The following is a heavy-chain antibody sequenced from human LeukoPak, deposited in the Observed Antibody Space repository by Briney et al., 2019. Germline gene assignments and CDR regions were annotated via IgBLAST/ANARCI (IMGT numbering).Heavy chain of an antibody. CDR2: IYYSGST. D-gene: IGHD3-10*01. J-gene: IGHJ6*04. CDR1: GGSISSYY. V-gene: IGHV4-59*01. Sequence: SETLSLTCTVSGGSISSYYWSWIRQPPGKGLEGIGYIYYSGSTNYNPSLKSRVTISVDTSKNQFSLKLSSVTAADTAVYYCARDGTYYYGSGSYPNYYYYGMDVWGKGTTVTVSS. CDR3: ARDGTYYYGSGSYPNYYYYGMDV.